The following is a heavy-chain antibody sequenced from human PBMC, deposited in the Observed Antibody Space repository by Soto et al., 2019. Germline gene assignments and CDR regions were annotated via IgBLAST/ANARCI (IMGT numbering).Heavy chain of an antibody. Sequence: GGSLRLSCAASGFTFSSYGMHWVRQAPGKGLEWVAVIWYDGSNKYYADSVKGRFTISRDNSKNTLYLQMNSLRAEDTAVYYCARGDRLGYCSSTSCYAGYYYYGMDVWGQGTTVTVSS. D-gene: IGHD2-2*01. J-gene: IGHJ6*02. CDR1: GFTFSSYG. V-gene: IGHV3-33*01. CDR2: IWYDGSNK. CDR3: ARGDRLGYCSSTSCYAGYYYYGMDV.